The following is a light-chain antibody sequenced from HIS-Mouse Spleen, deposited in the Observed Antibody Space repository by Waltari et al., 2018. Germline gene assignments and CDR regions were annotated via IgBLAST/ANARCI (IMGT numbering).Light chain of an antibody. CDR1: RRHVGGYNY. CDR3: SSYTSSSTYV. Sequence: QSALTQPASVSGSPGHSITIPCTGTRRHVGGYNYVSWYQQHPGKAPKLMIYEVSNRPSGVSNRFSGSKSGNTASLTISGLQAEDEADYYCSSYTSSSTYVFGTGTKVTVL. CDR2: EVS. V-gene: IGLV2-14*01. J-gene: IGLJ1*01.